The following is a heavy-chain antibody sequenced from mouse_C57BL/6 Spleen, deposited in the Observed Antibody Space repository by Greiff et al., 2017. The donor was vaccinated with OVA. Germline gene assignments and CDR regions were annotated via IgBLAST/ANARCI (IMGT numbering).Heavy chain of an antibody. Sequence: QVQLKQSGAELVRPGTSVKVSCKASGYAFTNYLIEWVKQRPGQGLEWIGVINPGSGGTNYNEKFKGKATLTADKSSSTAYMQLSSLTSEDSAVYFCARRPTVVGDYWGQGTTLTVSS. CDR3: ARRPTVVGDY. J-gene: IGHJ2*01. V-gene: IGHV1-54*01. CDR1: GYAFTNYL. D-gene: IGHD1-1*01. CDR2: INPGSGGT.